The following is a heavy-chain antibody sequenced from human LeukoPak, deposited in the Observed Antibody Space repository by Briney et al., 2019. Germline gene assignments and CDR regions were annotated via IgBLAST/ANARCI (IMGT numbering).Heavy chain of an antibody. CDR2: IYTSGST. V-gene: IGHV4-4*07. CDR3: ARGQKYRNGYTVTELGSGYFDY. D-gene: IGHD5-18*01. Sequence: SETLSLTCTVSGGSISSYYWSWIRQPAGKGLEWIGRIYTSGSTNYNPSLKSRVTMSVDTSKNHFSLTLSSVTAADMAVYYCARGQKYRNGYTVTELGSGYFDYWGQGTLVTVSS. J-gene: IGHJ4*02. CDR1: GGSISSYY.